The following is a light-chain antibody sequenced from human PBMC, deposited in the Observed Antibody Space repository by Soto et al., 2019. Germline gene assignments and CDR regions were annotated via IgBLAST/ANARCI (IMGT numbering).Light chain of an antibody. Sequence: EIVLTQSPGTLSLSPGERATLSCRASQSVSSSYLAWYQQKPGQAPRLLIYGASSRATGIPDRFSGSGSGTDFTPPISRLEPEDFSVYYCQQYGSSPPIAFGQGTRLEIK. CDR2: GAS. CDR1: QSVSSSY. J-gene: IGKJ5*01. V-gene: IGKV3-20*01. CDR3: QQYGSSPPIA.